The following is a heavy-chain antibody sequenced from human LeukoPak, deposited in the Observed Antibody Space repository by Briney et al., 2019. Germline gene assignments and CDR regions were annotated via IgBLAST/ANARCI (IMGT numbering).Heavy chain of an antibody. V-gene: IGHV3-30*04. J-gene: IGHJ4*02. D-gene: IGHD5-12*01. Sequence: GGSLRLSCAASGFTFSSYAMHWVRQAPGKGLEWVAVISYDGSNKYYADSVKGRFTISRDNSKNTLYLQMNSLRAEDTAVYYCARDRSGYSGYDFFDYWGQGALVTVSS. CDR1: GFTFSSYA. CDR3: ARDRSGYSGYDFFDY. CDR2: ISYDGSNK.